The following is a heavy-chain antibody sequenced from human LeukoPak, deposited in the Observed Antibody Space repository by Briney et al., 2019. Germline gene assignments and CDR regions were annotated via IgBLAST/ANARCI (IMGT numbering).Heavy chain of an antibody. Sequence: GGSLRLSCAASGFTFSGYSMNWVRQAPGKGLEWISYISGSSSIIYYTPSVKGRFTISRDNGKTSLYLQMNSLRDDDTAVYFCARGTWDGDRTFDIWGQGAMVTVSS. V-gene: IGHV3-48*02. D-gene: IGHD5-24*01. J-gene: IGHJ3*02. CDR1: GFTFSGYS. CDR2: ISGSSSII. CDR3: ARGTWDGDRTFDI.